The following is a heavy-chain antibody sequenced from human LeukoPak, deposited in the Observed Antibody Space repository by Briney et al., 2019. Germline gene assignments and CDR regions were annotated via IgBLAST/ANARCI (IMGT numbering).Heavy chain of an antibody. D-gene: IGHD4-17*01. CDR2: IYPGDSDT. Sequence: GESLKISCKGSGYSFTSYWIGWVRQMPGKGLEWMGIIYPGDSDTRYSPTLQGQATISADKSISTAYLQWSSLKASDTAMYYCGRQREGYYGDLNWFDPWGQGTLVTVSS. CDR1: GYSFTSYW. V-gene: IGHV5-51*01. J-gene: IGHJ5*02. CDR3: GRQREGYYGDLNWFDP.